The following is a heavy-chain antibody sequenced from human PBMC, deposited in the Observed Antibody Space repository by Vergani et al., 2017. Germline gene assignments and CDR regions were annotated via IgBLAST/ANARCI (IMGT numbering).Heavy chain of an antibody. CDR2: IIPIFGTA. CDR3: ARGSSTGPWLQPGAYYYYYYGMDV. Sequence: QVQLVQSGAEVKKPGSSVKVSCKASGGTFSSYAISWVRQAPGQGLEWMGGIIPIFGTANYAQKFQGRVTITADESTSTAYMELSSLRSEDTAVYYCARGSSTGPWLQPGAYYYYYYGMDVWGQGP. D-gene: IGHD3-22*01. J-gene: IGHJ6*02. CDR1: GGTFSSYA. V-gene: IGHV1-69*01.